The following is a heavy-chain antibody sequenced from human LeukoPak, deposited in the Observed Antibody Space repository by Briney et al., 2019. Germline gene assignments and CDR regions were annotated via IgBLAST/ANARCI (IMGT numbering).Heavy chain of an antibody. CDR1: GGSISSYY. Sequence: SETLSLTCTVSGGSISSYYWSWIRQPPGKGLEWIGYIYYSGSTNYNPSLKSRVTISVDTSKNQFSLKLSSVTAADTAVYYCARISSSWYFAFDIWGQGTTVTVSS. CDR2: IYYSGST. D-gene: IGHD6-13*01. V-gene: IGHV4-59*01. J-gene: IGHJ3*02. CDR3: ARISSSWYFAFDI.